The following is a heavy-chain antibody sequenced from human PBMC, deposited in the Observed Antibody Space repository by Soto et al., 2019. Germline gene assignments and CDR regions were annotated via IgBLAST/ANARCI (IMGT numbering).Heavy chain of an antibody. CDR3: ARENYGGNYYYYYGMDV. CDR1: GFTFSSYA. D-gene: IGHD4-17*01. V-gene: IGHV3-30-3*01. J-gene: IGHJ6*02. CDR2: ISYDGSNK. Sequence: QVQLVESGGGVVQPGRSLRLSCAASGFTFSSYAMHWVRQAPGKGLEWVAVISYDGSNKYYADSVKGRFTISRDNSKNXXYLQMNSLRAEDTAVYYCARENYGGNYYYYYGMDVWGQGTTVTVSS.